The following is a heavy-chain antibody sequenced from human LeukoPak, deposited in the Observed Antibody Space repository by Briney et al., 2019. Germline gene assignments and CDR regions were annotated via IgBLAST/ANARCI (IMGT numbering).Heavy chain of an antibody. V-gene: IGHV3-74*01. J-gene: IGHJ3*02. CDR1: GFTFSNYW. Sequence: GVSLRLSCAASGFTFSNYWRHWVRHAPGEGLVWVARITSDGSSKSHADAVKRRFTISRDNAKNTLYLQMNCLRVEDTAVYYCARDYAVGESFDIWGQGTLVTVSP. CDR3: ARDYAVGESFDI. CDR2: ITSDGSSK. D-gene: IGHD3-16*01.